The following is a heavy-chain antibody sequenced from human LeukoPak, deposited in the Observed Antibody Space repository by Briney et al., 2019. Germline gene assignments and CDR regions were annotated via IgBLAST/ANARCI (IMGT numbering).Heavy chain of an antibody. D-gene: IGHD3-3*01. Sequence: PSETLSLTCTVSSYSISSGYYWDWIRQPPGKGLEWIGSIYHSGSTYYNPSLKSRVTISVDTSKNQFSLKLSSVTAADTAVYYCARVPHGETIFGVVLYWFDPWGQGTLVTVSS. J-gene: IGHJ5*02. V-gene: IGHV4-38-2*02. CDR3: ARVPHGETIFGVVLYWFDP. CDR2: IYHSGST. CDR1: SYSISSGYY.